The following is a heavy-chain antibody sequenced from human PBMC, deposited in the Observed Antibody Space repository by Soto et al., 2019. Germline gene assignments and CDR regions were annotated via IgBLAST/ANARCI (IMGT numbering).Heavy chain of an antibody. J-gene: IGHJ4*02. Sequence: ASVKVSCKASGGTFSSYRFNWVRQARGQGLEWLGGIVPIYRTADYAQKFQGRVTITADESTRTVYLELSSLKSQDTALYYCARDSGAKLSSSWGQGTLVTVSS. CDR1: GGTFSSYR. CDR2: IVPIYRTA. V-gene: IGHV1-69*13. CDR3: ARDSGAKLSSS. D-gene: IGHD6-13*01.